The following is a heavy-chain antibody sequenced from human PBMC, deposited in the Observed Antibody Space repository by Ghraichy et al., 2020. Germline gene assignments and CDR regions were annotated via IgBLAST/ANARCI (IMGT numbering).Heavy chain of an antibody. J-gene: IGHJ4*02. CDR2: IKEDGSVK. CDR3: ARAGTMAPETLDY. V-gene: IGHV3-7*01. CDR1: GFTFSNYW. Sequence: GGSLRLSCAPSGFTFSNYWMSWVRQAPGKGLEWVGHIKEDGSVKKYVDSVKGRFSISRDNAKNSVDLRMNSLTAEDTAVYYCARAGTMAPETLDYWGQGTLVTVSS. D-gene: IGHD3-10*01.